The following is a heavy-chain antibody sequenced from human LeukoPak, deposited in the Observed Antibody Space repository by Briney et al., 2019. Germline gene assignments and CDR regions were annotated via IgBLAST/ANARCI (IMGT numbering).Heavy chain of an antibody. J-gene: IGHJ4*02. CDR1: GFTFSSYA. D-gene: IGHD2-2*02. Sequence: PGGSLRLSCAASGFTFSSYAMHWVRQAPGKGLEWVAVISYDGSNKYYADSVKGRFTISRDNSKNTLYLQMNSLRAEDTAVYYCAREDQDIVVVPAAIGVDYWGQGTLVTVSS. V-gene: IGHV3-30*04. CDR2: ISYDGSNK. CDR3: AREDQDIVVVPAAIGVDY.